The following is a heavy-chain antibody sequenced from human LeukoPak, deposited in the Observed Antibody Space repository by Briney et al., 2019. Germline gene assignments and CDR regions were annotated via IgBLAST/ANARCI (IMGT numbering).Heavy chain of an antibody. Sequence: GGSLRLSCAASGFTFSSSDMHWVRQAPGKGLEWVALISYDGTNKYYTDSVKGRFTISRDNSKNTLSLQMNSLRADDTAVYFCARVSLIVVVPGILDYWGQVILVTVSS. CDR3: ARVSLIVVVPGILDY. V-gene: IGHV3-30-3*01. D-gene: IGHD2-21*02. CDR1: GFTFSSSD. J-gene: IGHJ4*02. CDR2: ISYDGTNK.